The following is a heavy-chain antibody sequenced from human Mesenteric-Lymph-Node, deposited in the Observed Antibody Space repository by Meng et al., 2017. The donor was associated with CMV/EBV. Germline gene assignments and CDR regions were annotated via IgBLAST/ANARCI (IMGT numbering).Heavy chain of an antibody. CDR3: ASAPPPGRSGYWGLFEY. J-gene: IGHJ4*02. Sequence: GSISSSNWWGWVPQPPGKGLEWIGDIFPSGGTNYHPSLKSRVTISLDKSKNQFFLKVTSVTAADTAVYYCASAPPPGRSGYWGLFEYWGQGTLVTVSS. CDR1: GSISSSNW. V-gene: IGHV4-4*02. D-gene: IGHD3-22*01. CDR2: IFPSGGT.